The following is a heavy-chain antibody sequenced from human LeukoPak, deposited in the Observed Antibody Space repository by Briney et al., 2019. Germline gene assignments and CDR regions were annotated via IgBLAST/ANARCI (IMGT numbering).Heavy chain of an antibody. CDR2: MNPNSGNT. J-gene: IGHJ3*02. V-gene: IGHV1-8*01. CDR1: GYTFTSYD. Sequence: ASVKVSCKASGYTFTSYDINWVRQATGQGLEWMGWMNPNSGNTGCAQKFQGRVTMTRNTSISTAYMELSSLRSEDTAVYYCASWIVGATLPDPQNENDAFDIWGQGTMVTVSS. D-gene: IGHD1-26*01. CDR3: ASWIVGATLPDPQNENDAFDI.